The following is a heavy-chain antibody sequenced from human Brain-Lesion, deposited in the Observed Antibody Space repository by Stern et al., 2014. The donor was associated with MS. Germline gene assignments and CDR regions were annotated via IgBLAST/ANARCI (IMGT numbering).Heavy chain of an antibody. J-gene: IGHJ6*02. CDR1: GGSISSGGYY. D-gene: IGHD2-2*01. CDR3: ARGRVVPGFQYYATDV. V-gene: IGHV4-61*02. CDR2: IFTSGST. Sequence: VQLVQSGPGLVKPSQTLSLSCTVSGGSISSGGYYWSWIRQPAGQGLEWIGRIFTSGSTSYTPSLKSRVTISIDTSKNKFSLRLNPMTAADTAVYYCARGRVVPGFQYYATDVWGQGTTVIVSS.